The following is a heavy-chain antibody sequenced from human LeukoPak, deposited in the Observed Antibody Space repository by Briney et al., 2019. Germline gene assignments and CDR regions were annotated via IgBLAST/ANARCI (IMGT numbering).Heavy chain of an antibody. V-gene: IGHV1-69*13. CDR1: GGTFSSYA. J-gene: IGHJ4*02. Sequence: SVKVSCKASGGTFSSYAISWVRQAPGQGLEWMGGIIPIFGTANYAQKFQGRVTITADESTSTAYMELSSLRSEDTAVYYCARGESYDSIGYYDYWGQGTLVTVSS. CDR2: IIPIFGTA. D-gene: IGHD3-22*01. CDR3: ARGESYDSIGYYDY.